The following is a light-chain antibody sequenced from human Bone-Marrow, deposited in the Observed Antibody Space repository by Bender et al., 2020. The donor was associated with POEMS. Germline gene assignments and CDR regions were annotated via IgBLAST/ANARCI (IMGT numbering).Light chain of an antibody. J-gene: IGLJ3*02. CDR3: AVWDDSLNGWV. CDR1: SSNIGSNT. CDR2: SSH. Sequence: QSVLTQPPSASGTPGQRVTISCPGSSSNIGSNTVNWFQQLPGTAPKLLIYSSHRRPSEVPDRFSGSRSGTSASLAISGLQSEDEADYYCAVWDDSLNGWVFGGGTKLTVL. V-gene: IGLV1-44*01.